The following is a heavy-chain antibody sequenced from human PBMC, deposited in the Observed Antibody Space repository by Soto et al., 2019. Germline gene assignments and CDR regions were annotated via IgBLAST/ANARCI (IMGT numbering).Heavy chain of an antibody. V-gene: IGHV3-23*01. CDR2: ITASGEKL. Sequence: GGSLRLSCAASGFSLSSYAMTWVRQAPGKGLEWVSGITASGEKLYYADSVKGRFTVSRDNSKNTLYLQMHSLRADDTAVYYCARDCSSSSCSVWAYWAQGTLVPVSS. CDR1: GFSLSSYA. J-gene: IGHJ4*02. D-gene: IGHD2-2*01. CDR3: ARDCSSSSCSVWAY.